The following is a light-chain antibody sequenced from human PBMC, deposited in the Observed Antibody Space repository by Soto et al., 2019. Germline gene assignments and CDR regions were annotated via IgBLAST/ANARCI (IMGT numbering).Light chain of an antibody. V-gene: IGLV2-14*01. CDR1: SSDVGGYNY. CDR2: EVS. J-gene: IGLJ1*01. Sequence: QSALTQPASVSGSPGQSITISCTGTSSDVGGYNYVSWYQQHPNKAPKLMIYEVSNRPSGVSNRFSGSKSGNTASLTISGLQAEDEADYYCSSYTSSSTPYVFGTGTKVTLL. CDR3: SSYTSSSTPYV.